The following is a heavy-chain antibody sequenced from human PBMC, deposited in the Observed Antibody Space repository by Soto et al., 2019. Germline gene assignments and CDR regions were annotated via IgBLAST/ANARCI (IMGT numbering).Heavy chain of an antibody. CDR3: AMSQTTVTCYDY. CDR1: GGSISSGGYS. D-gene: IGHD4-17*01. J-gene: IGHJ4*02. Sequence: QLQLQESGSGLVKPSQTLSLTCAVSGGSISSGGYSWSWIRQPPGKGLEWIGYIYHSGSTYYNPSPKGRVTLSVDRSKNQFSLKLSSVTAADTAVYYWAMSQTTVTCYDYWGQGTLVTVSS. V-gene: IGHV4-30-2*01. CDR2: IYHSGST.